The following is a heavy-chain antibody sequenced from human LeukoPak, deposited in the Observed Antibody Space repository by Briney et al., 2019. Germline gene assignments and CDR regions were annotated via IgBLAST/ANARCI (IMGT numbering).Heavy chain of an antibody. CDR1: GYTFTNYG. J-gene: IGHJ5*02. V-gene: IGHV1-18*01. Sequence: ASVKVSCKASGYTFTNYGISWVRQAPGQGLEWMGWISTYNGNTNYAQKLQGRVTMTTDTSTSTAYMELRSLRSDDSAVYYCARDKWDSSSPLDWFDPWGQGTLVTVSS. CDR3: ARDKWDSSSPLDWFDP. D-gene: IGHD6-13*01. CDR2: ISTYNGNT.